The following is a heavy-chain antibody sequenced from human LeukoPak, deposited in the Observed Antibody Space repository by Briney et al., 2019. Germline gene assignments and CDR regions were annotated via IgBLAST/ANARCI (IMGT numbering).Heavy chain of an antibody. V-gene: IGHV3-30*02. D-gene: IGHD5-18*01. CDR3: AKVGRSGGYSYGYTFDY. J-gene: IGHJ4*02. Sequence: HPGGSLRLSCAASGFTFSSYGMHWVRQAPGKGLEWVAFIRYDGSNKYYADSVKGRFTISRDNSKNTLYLQMNSLRAEDTAVYYCAKVGRSGGYSYGYTFDYWGQGTLVTVSS. CDR1: GFTFSSYG. CDR2: IRYDGSNK.